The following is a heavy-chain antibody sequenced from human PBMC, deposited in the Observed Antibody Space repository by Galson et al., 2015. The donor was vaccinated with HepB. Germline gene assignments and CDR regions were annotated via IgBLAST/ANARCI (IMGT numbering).Heavy chain of an antibody. V-gene: IGHV3-30-3*01. D-gene: IGHD2-2*01. J-gene: IGHJ4*02. CDR2: ISYDGSNK. CDR3: ARRGGFCSSTSCQEIPWDLKLGVDY. CDR1: GFTFSSYA. Sequence: SLRLSCAASGFTFSSYAMHWVRQAPGKGLEWVAVISYDGSNKYYADSVKGRFTISRDNSKNTLYLQMNSLRAEDTAVYYCARRGGFCSSTSCQEIPWDLKLGVDYWGQGTLVTVSS.